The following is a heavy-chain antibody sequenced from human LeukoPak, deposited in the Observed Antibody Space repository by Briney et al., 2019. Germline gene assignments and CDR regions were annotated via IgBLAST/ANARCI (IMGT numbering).Heavy chain of an antibody. CDR3: ARDRAGYYDSSGPLDY. V-gene: IGHV3-30-3*01. Sequence: PGGSLRLSCAASAFTFSTYAMHWVRQAPGKGLEGVAVISYDGSNKYYADSVKGRFTISRDNSKSTLYLQMNNLRADDTAVYSCARDRAGYYDSSGPLDYWGQGTLVTVSS. D-gene: IGHD3-22*01. CDR2: ISYDGSNK. J-gene: IGHJ4*02. CDR1: AFTFSTYA.